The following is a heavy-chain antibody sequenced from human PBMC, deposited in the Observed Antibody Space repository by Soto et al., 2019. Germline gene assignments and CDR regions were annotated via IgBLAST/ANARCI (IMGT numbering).Heavy chain of an antibody. CDR3: ARDHLGYCSSTCCRPRYYYGMDV. J-gene: IGHJ6*02. CDR1: GGSISSGGYY. CDR2: IYYSGST. V-gene: IGHV4-31*02. D-gene: IGHD2-2*01. Sequence: PSETLSLTCTVSGGSISSGGYYWSWIRQHPGKGLEWIGYIYYSGSTYYNPSLKSRVTISVDTSKNQFSLKLSSVTAADTAVYYCARDHLGYCSSTCCRPRYYYGMDVWGQGTTVTVSS.